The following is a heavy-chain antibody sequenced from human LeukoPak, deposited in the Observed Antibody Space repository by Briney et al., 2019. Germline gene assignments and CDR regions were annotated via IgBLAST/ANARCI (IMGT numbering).Heavy chain of an antibody. D-gene: IGHD1-26*01. CDR2: IYYDGSNK. J-gene: IGHJ6*03. V-gene: IGHV3-30*12. Sequence: GGSLRLSCAASGFNFGSYGMHWVRQAPGKGLEWVAFIYYDGSNKYYADSVKGRFTISRDNARNSLYLQMNSLRVEDTAAYYCARDPYSGNYGDYYYYMDVCGKGTTVTISS. CDR1: GFNFGSYG. CDR3: ARDPYSGNYGDYYYYMDV.